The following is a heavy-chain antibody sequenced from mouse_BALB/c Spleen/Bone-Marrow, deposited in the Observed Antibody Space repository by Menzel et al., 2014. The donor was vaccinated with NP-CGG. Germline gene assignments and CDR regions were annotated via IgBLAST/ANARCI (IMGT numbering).Heavy chain of an antibody. CDR1: GFTFSKFR. D-gene: IGHD2-2*01. J-gene: IGHJ4*01. Sequence: EVQLLESGGGLVQPGGSPKLSCAASGFTFSKFRMHWVRRGPEKGLEWVAYISSGSSNINYADTVKGRFTIARDNPKNTLFLQMTSLRSEDTAMYYCARWGYYYVMDYWGQGTSVTVSS. CDR2: ISSGSSNI. CDR3: ARWGYYYVMDY. V-gene: IGHV5-17*02.